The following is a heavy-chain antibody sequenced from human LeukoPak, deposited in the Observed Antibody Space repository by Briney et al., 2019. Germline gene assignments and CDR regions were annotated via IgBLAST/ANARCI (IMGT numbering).Heavy chain of an antibody. CDR3: AKAAPPGFLPPFDY. Sequence: PGGSLRLSCAASGFTFSSYDMSWVRQPPGKGLEWVSAISCSGGSTYYADSVKGRFTISRDNSKNTLYLQMNSLRAEDTAVYYCAKAAPPGFLPPFDYWGQGTLVTVSS. D-gene: IGHD3-10*01. CDR1: GFTFSSYD. J-gene: IGHJ4*02. V-gene: IGHV3-23*01. CDR2: ISCSGGST.